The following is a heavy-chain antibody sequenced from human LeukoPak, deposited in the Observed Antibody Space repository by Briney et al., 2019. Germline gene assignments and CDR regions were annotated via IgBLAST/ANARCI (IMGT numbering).Heavy chain of an antibody. Sequence: GASVKVSCKASGYTFTSYGISWVRQAPGQGLEWMGWISAYNGNTNYAQKLQGRVTMTTDTSTSTAYMELTSLRSDDTAVYYCASQRRLGYCSSTSCYYSNWFDPWGQGTLVTVSS. CDR3: ASQRRLGYCSSTSCYYSNWFDP. D-gene: IGHD2-2*01. CDR1: GYTFTSYG. J-gene: IGHJ5*02. CDR2: ISAYNGNT. V-gene: IGHV1-18*01.